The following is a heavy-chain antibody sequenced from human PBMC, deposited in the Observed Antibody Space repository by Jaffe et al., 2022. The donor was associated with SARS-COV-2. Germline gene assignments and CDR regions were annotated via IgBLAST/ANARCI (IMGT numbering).Heavy chain of an antibody. J-gene: IGHJ4*02. CDR3: ARGDPRTYYYDSSGYPAFDY. V-gene: IGHV3-33*01. CDR1: GFTFSSYG. Sequence: QVQLVESGGGVVQPGRSLRLSCAASGFTFSSYGMHWVRQAPGKGLEWVAVIWYDGSNKYYADSVKGRFTISRDNSKNTLYLQMNSLRAEDTAVYYCARGDPRTYYYDSSGYPAFDYWGQGTLVTVSS. D-gene: IGHD3-22*01. CDR2: IWYDGSNK.